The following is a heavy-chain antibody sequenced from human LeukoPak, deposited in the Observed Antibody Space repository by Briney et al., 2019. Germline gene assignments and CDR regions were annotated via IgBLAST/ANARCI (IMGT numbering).Heavy chain of an antibody. V-gene: IGHV3-48*02. CDR3: PRVTGTWWADY. D-gene: IGHD2-8*02. CDR2: ISSSGTTI. Sequence: PGGSLRLSCAASGFTVSNYGMNWVRQAPGEGLEWVSYISSSGTTIYYADSVKGRFTISRDNAKNSLHLHMNSLRDEDTAVYYCPRVTGTWWADYWGQGTLVSVSS. CDR1: GFTVSNYG. J-gene: IGHJ4*02.